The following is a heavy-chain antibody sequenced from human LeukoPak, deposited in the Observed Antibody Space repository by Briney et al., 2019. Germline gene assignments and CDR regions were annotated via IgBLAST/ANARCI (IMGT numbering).Heavy chain of an antibody. D-gene: IGHD2-15*01. CDR3: ARDPGGGYFDY. CDR1: GFTLSSSA. CDR2: LSIDGTNT. Sequence: PGGSLRLSCAASGFTLSSSAMHWVRQGPGKGLEWVAILSIDGTNTYYTDSVKGRFTIARDNSKNTLFLQMNSLGPEDTAMYYCARDPGGGYFDYWGQGTLVTVSS. J-gene: IGHJ4*02. V-gene: IGHV3-30-3*01.